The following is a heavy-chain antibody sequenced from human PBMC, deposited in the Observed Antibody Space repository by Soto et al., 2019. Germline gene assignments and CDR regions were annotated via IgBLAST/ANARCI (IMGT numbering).Heavy chain of an antibody. CDR3: ARDSRYCSGGSCYDWGFDY. Sequence: ASETLSLTCTVSGDSISSYYWSWIRQPPGKGLEWIGYIYYSGSTNYNPSLKSRVTISVDTSKNQFSLKLSSVTAADTAVYYCARDSRYCSGGSCYDWGFDYWGQGTLVTVSS. CDR2: IYYSGST. V-gene: IGHV4-59*01. J-gene: IGHJ4*02. D-gene: IGHD2-15*01. CDR1: GDSISSYY.